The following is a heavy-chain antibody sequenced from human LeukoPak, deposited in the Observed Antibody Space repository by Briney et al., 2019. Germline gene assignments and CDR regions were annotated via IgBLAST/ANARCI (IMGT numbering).Heavy chain of an antibody. D-gene: IGHD2/OR15-2a*01. Sequence: GGSLRLSCAASGFTFSSYSMNWVRQAPGKGLEWASSISSSSSYIYYADSVKGRFTISRDNAKNSLYLQMNSLRAEDTAVYYCARDGSRGTPSSFDYWGQGTLVTVSS. V-gene: IGHV3-21*01. CDR2: ISSSSSYI. CDR3: ARDGSRGTPSSFDY. CDR1: GFTFSSYS. J-gene: IGHJ4*02.